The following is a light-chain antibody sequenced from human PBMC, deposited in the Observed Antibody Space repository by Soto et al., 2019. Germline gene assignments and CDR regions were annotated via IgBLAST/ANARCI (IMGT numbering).Light chain of an antibody. Sequence: QSALTQPASVSGSPGQSITISCTGTSGDVGGYNYVSWYQQHPGKAPQLMIFEVSNRPSGVSNRFSGSKSGNTASLTISGLQAEDEADYYCSSYTSSSTLVVFGGGTKLTVL. J-gene: IGLJ2*01. CDR2: EVS. V-gene: IGLV2-14*01. CDR3: SSYTSSSTLVV. CDR1: SGDVGGYNY.